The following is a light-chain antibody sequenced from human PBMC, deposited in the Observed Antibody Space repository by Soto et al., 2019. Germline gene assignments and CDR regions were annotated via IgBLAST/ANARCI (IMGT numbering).Light chain of an antibody. J-gene: IGLJ3*02. V-gene: IGLV2-23*01. CDR1: SSAVGSYHL. Sequence: QSALTQPASVPGSPGQSITISCTGTSSAVGSYHLVSWYQHHPGKAPKLMIYEASRRPSGVSKLFSGSKSGNAASLAISGLQAEDEADYYCCSYAGNNTVVFGGGTKVTVL. CDR3: CSYAGNNTVV. CDR2: EAS.